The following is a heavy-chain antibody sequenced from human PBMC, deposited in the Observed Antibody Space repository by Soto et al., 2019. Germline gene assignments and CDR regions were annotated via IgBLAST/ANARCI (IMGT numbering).Heavy chain of an antibody. Sequence: SETLSLTCTVSGGSICGYYWNWIRQPPGKGLEYIGHIYYIGTTNYNPSLKSRATISVDTSKNQFSLKLTSVTAADTAVYFCARSGSKYGANAFDIWDQGTMVTVSS. J-gene: IGHJ3*02. V-gene: IGHV4-59*01. D-gene: IGHD5-18*01. CDR2: IYYIGTT. CDR1: GGSICGYY. CDR3: ARSGSKYGANAFDI.